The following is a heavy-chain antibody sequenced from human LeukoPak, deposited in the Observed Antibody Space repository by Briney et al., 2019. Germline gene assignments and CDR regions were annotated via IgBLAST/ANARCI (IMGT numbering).Heavy chain of an antibody. D-gene: IGHD2-21*01. J-gene: IGHJ4*02. CDR1: GFTVSSNY. Sequence: GGSLRLSCAASGFTVSSNYMSWVRQAPGKGLEWVSVIYSGGSTYYADSVKGRFTISRDNSKNTLYLQMNSLRAEDTAVYYCARVGRLRYYFDYWGQGTLVTVSS. V-gene: IGHV3-66*01. CDR2: IYSGGST. CDR3: ARVGRLRYYFDY.